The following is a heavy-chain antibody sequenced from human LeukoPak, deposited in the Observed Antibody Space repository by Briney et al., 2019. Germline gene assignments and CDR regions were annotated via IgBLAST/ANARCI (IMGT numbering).Heavy chain of an antibody. CDR1: GYTFTSYG. CDR3: ARHRTPDADCSSTSCYRSGAGRWFDP. V-gene: IGHV1-18*04. Sequence: ASVKVSCKASGYTFTSYGISWVRQAPGQGLEWMGWISAYNGNTNYAQKLQGRVTMTTDTSTSTAYMELRSLRSDDTAVYYCARHRTPDADCSSTSCYRSGAGRWFDPWGLGTLVTVSS. J-gene: IGHJ5*02. CDR2: ISAYNGNT. D-gene: IGHD2-2*02.